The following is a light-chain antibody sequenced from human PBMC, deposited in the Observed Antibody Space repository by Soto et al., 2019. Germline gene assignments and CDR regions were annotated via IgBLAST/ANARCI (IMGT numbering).Light chain of an antibody. CDR3: SSYTSSSTLV. Sequence: QSVLTQPPSVSGSLGQSITISCTGTTSDVGAYNYVSWYQQHPGKAPQLVIYDVTNRPSGVSNRFSGSKSGNTASLTISGLQAEDEADYYCSSYTSSSTLVFGGGTKLTVL. J-gene: IGLJ3*02. V-gene: IGLV2-14*03. CDR1: TSDVGAYNY. CDR2: DVT.